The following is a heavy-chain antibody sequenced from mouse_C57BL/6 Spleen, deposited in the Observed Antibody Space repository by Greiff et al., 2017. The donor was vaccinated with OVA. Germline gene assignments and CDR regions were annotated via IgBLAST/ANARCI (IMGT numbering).Heavy chain of an antibody. Sequence: VQLQESGPELVKPGASVKISCKASGYAFSSSWMNWVKQRPGKGLEWIGRIYPGDGDTNYNGKFKGKATLTADKSSSTAYMQLSSLTSEGSAVYFCVEGNYYGSSLFYWGKGTTLTVSS. J-gene: IGHJ2*01. V-gene: IGHV1-82*01. CDR3: VEGNYYGSSLFY. CDR1: GYAFSSSW. D-gene: IGHD1-1*01. CDR2: IYPGDGDT.